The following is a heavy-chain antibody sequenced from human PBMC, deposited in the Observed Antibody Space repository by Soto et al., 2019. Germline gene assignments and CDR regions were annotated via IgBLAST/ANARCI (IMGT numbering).Heavy chain of an antibody. Sequence: PGGSLRLSCAGSGFTFGDSYMSWIRQAPGKGLEWLSYISPGSRYPAYADSVKGRFTISRDNAKRSLYLQMMSLTAEDTAIYYCVRGGAGGVFDRWGKGTMGTV. J-gene: IGHJ5*02. D-gene: IGHD2-21*01. CDR3: VRGGAGGVFDR. CDR1: GFTFGDSY. CDR2: ISPGSRYP. V-gene: IGHV3-11*06.